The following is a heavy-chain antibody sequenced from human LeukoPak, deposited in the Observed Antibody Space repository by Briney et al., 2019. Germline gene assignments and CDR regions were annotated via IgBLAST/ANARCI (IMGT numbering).Heavy chain of an antibody. CDR3: ARGLTYYFDSSGYYVTDAFDI. D-gene: IGHD3-22*01. CDR2: IYYSGST. V-gene: IGHV4-59*01. J-gene: IGHJ3*02. CDR1: GGSISSYY. Sequence: PSETLSLTCTVSGGSISSYYWSWIRQPPGKGLEWIGYIYYSGSTIYNPSLKSRVTISVDTSKNQFSLKLTSVTAADTAVYYCARGLTYYFDSSGYYVTDAFDIWGQGTMVTVSS.